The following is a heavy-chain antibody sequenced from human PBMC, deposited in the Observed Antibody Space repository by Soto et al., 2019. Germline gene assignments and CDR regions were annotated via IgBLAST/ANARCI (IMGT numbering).Heavy chain of an antibody. V-gene: IGHV4-39*01. CDR3: ASSSTWHVIDY. J-gene: IGHJ4*02. D-gene: IGHD6-13*01. CDR2: IYSSGST. Sequence: QLQLQESGPGLVKPSETLSLTCTVSGGSISSSSYYWGWIRQPPGKGLHWIGSIYSSGSTYYNPSLKSPVSISVDTSKNQFSLKLSSVTAADTAVYYCASSSTWHVIDYWGQGTLVTVSS. CDR1: GGSISSSSYY.